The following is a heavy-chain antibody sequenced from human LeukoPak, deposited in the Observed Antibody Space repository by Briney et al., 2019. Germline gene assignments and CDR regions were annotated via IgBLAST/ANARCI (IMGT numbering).Heavy chain of an antibody. Sequence: PSETLSLTCTVSGGSISSYYWSWIRQPPGKGLEWIGYIYYSGSANYNSSLKSRVTISVDTSKNQISLNVSSVTAADTAVYYCARSGWYNDYWGRGALVTVSS. J-gene: IGHJ4*02. V-gene: IGHV4-59*08. CDR3: ARSGWYNDY. CDR2: IYYSGSA. CDR1: GGSISSYY. D-gene: IGHD6-19*01.